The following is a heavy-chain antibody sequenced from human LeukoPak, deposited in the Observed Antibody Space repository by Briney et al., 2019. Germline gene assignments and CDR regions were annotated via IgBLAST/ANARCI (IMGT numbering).Heavy chain of an antibody. CDR2: RNPNSGNT. V-gene: IGHV1-8*01. CDR1: GYTFTSYD. CDR3: ARGLGLVRGVIITSFDY. J-gene: IGHJ4*02. D-gene: IGHD3-10*01. Sequence: ASVKVSCKASGYTFTSYDINWVRQATGQRLEWMGWRNPNSGNTGYAQKFQGRVTMTRNTSISTAYMELSSLRSEDAAVYYCARGLGLVRGVIITSFDYWGQGTLVTVSS.